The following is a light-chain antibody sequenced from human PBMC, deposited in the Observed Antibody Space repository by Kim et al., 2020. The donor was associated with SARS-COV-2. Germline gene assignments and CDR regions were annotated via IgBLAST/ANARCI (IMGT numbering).Light chain of an antibody. CDR3: QAWDSSTVV. Sequence: SYELTQPPSVTVSPGQTASITCSGDKLGDKYACWYQQKPGQSPVLAIYQDSKRPSGLPERFSGSNSGNTATLTISGTQAMDEADYYCQAWDSSTVVCGGG. CDR2: QDS. V-gene: IGLV3-1*01. J-gene: IGLJ2*01. CDR1: KLGDKY.